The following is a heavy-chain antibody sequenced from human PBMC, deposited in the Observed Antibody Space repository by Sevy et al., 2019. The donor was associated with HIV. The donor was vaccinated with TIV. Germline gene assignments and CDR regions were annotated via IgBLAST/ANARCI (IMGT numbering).Heavy chain of an antibody. D-gene: IGHD6-13*01. CDR3: ARYMGSGTSFDY. V-gene: IGHV4-59*13. CDR2: IHSSGNT. J-gene: IGHJ4*02. Sequence: SETLSLTCTVSGGSITNYYWGWIRQPPRMRLEWIGYIHSSGNTNSNPSLKSRVTISVDTSKNQFSLNLNSVTAADTAVYYCARYMGSGTSFDYWGQGTLVTVSS. CDR1: GGSITNYY.